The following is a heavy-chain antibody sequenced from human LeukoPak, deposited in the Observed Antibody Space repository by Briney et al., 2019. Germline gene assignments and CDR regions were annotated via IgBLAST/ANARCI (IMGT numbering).Heavy chain of an antibody. CDR2: ISAYNGNT. D-gene: IGHD6-13*01. V-gene: IGHV1-18*01. CDR1: GYTFTSYG. Sequence: GASVKVSCKASGYTFTSYGISWVRQAPGQGLEWMGWISAYNGNTNYAQKFQGRVTMTEDTSTDTAYMELSSLRSEDTAVYYCATGLTRRVGYSSRWEIDYWGQGTLVTVSS. CDR3: ATGLTRRVGYSSRWEIDY. J-gene: IGHJ4*02.